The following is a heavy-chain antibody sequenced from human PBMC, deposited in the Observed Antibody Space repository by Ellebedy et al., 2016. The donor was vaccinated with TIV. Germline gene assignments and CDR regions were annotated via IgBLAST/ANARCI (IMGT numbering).Heavy chain of an antibody. V-gene: IGHV4-39*01. D-gene: IGHD6-19*01. CDR2: SYNVGST. CDR3: ARHSFSETEAEDFDN. J-gene: IGHJ4*02. CDR1: GGSINSSNSY. Sequence: MPSETLSLTCSVSGGSINSSNSYWAWSRQSPGKGREWLGTSYNVGSTVYIPSLRGRVTLSADTSKNQFSLRLSSVTAADTATYYCARHSFSETEAEDFDNWGQGTLVTVSS.